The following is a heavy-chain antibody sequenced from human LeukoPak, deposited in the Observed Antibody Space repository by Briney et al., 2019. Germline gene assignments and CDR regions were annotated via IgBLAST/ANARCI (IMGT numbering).Heavy chain of an antibody. CDR2: IIPILGIA. Sequence: SVKVSCKASGGTFTSYAISWVRQAPGQGLEWRGRIIPILGIANYAQKFQGRVTITADKSTSTAYMELSSLRSEDTAVYYCASPNKNYYDSSGYYLHPFDYWGQGTLVTVSS. J-gene: IGHJ4*02. D-gene: IGHD3-22*01. CDR3: ASPNKNYYDSSGYYLHPFDY. CDR1: GGTFTSYA. V-gene: IGHV1-69*04.